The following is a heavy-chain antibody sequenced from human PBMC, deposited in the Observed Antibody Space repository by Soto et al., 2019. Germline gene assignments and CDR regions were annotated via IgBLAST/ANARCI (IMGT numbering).Heavy chain of an antibody. CDR1: GYTSTSYG. J-gene: IGHJ4*02. V-gene: IGHV1-18*01. CDR2: ISAYNGNT. CDR3: ARATYYYDSSGYSDDY. D-gene: IGHD3-22*01. Sequence: ASVKVSCKASGYTSTSYGISWVRQAPGQGLEWMGWISAYNGNTNYAQKLQGRVTMTTDTSTSTAYMELRSLRSDDTAVYYCARATYYYDSSGYSDDYWGQGTLVTVSS.